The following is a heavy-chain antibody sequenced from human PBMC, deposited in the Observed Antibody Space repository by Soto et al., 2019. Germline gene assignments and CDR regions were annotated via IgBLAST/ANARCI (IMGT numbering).Heavy chain of an antibody. J-gene: IGHJ5*02. D-gene: IGHD3-22*01. V-gene: IGHV4-30-4*01. CDR3: ASYYYDSSGYYPYNWFDP. CDR1: GGSISSGDYY. Sequence: QVQLQESGPGLVKPSQTLSLTCTVSGGSISSGDYYWSWIRQPPGKGLEWIGYIYYSGSTYYNPSLKSRVTISVDTSKNQFSLELSSVTAADTAVYYCASYYYDSSGYYPYNWFDPWGQGTLVTVSS. CDR2: IYYSGST.